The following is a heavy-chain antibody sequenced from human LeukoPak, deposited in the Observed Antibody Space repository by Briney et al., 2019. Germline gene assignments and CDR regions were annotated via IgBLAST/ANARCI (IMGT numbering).Heavy chain of an antibody. CDR3: ARHSFIAAAGTEGYYYGMDV. V-gene: IGHV5-51*01. CDR2: IYPGDSDT. CDR1: GYSFTSYW. J-gene: IGHJ6*02. Sequence: GESLKISCKGSGYSFTSYWIGWVRQMPGKGLEWMGIIYPGDSDTRYSPSFQGQVTISADKSISTAYLQWSSLKASDTAMYYSARHSFIAAAGTEGYYYGMDVWGQGTTVTVSS. D-gene: IGHD6-13*01.